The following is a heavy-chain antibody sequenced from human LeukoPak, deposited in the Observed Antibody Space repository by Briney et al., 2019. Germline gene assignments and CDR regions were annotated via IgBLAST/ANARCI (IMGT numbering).Heavy chain of an antibody. Sequence: SQTLSLTCAVSGGSISSGGYSWSWVRQPPGKDLEWIGYIYPSGYAYYNPSLKSRLTISIDGSKNQFSLKLSSVTAADTAVYYCARGPSPFDYWGQGTLVTVSS. CDR1: GGSISSGGYS. J-gene: IGHJ4*02. CDR3: ARGPSPFDY. CDR2: IYPSGYA. V-gene: IGHV4-30-2*01.